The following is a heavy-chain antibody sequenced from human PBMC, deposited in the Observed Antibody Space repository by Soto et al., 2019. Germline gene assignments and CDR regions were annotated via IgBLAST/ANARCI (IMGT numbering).Heavy chain of an antibody. CDR2: INAGNGNT. J-gene: IGHJ4*02. V-gene: IGHV1-3*01. CDR3: ARDLGYALPDY. D-gene: IGHD2-15*01. Sequence: ASVKVSCKASGGTFSSYAISWVSQAPGQRLEWMGWINAGNGNTKYSQKFQGRVTITRDTSASTAYMELSSLRSEDTAVYYCARDLGYALPDYWGQGTLVTVSS. CDR1: GGTFSSYA.